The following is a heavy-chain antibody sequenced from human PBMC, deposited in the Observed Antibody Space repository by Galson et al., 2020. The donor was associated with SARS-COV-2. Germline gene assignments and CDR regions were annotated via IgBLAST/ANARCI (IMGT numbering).Heavy chain of an antibody. D-gene: IGHD3-9*01. V-gene: IGHV1-2*02. CDR2: THPKSGGT. J-gene: IGHJ6*02. CDR1: GYTFTDYY. Sequence: ASVTVSCKASGYTFTDYYIHWVRQAPGQGLEWMGWTHPKSGGTNYAQKFEGRVTMTRDTSITTAYMERSRLRADDTAVYYCARLRYYDVLTGYIVDVWGQGTMVTVSS. CDR3: ARLRYYDVLTGYIVDV.